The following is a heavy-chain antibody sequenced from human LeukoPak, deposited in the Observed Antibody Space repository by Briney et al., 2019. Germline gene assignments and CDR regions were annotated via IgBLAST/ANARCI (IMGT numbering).Heavy chain of an antibody. CDR3: ARDARIAVSYYFDY. J-gene: IGHJ4*02. V-gene: IGHV1-18*01. Sequence: ASVKVSCKASGYTFTSCGISWVRQAPGQGLEWMGWISAYNGNTNYAQKLQGRVTMTTDTSTSTAYMELRSLRSDDTAVYYCARDARIAVSYYFDYWGQGTLVTVSS. D-gene: IGHD6-19*01. CDR2: ISAYNGNT. CDR1: GYTFTSCG.